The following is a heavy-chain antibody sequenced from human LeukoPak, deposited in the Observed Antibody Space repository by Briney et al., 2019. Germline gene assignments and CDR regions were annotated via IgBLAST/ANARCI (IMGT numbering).Heavy chain of an antibody. Sequence: GGSLRLSCAASGFTFDDYAMHWVRQAPGKGLEWVSLISGDGGSTYCADSVKGRFTISRDNSKNSLYLQMKSLRTEDTALYYCAMVLHWGQGTLVTVSS. CDR1: GFTFDDYA. J-gene: IGHJ4*02. CDR3: AMVLH. CDR2: ISGDGGST. V-gene: IGHV3-43*02. D-gene: IGHD2-15*01.